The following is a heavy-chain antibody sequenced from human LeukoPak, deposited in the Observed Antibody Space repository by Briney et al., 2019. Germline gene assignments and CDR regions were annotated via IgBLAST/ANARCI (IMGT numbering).Heavy chain of an antibody. Sequence: PGGSLRLSCVASGFTFSSFSMHWVRQAPGNGLEWVAVISHDGSHKSYADSVRGRFTISRDNSKNTLSLQMNTLRPEDTALFYCARDPNRLADYGGDYFDHWGKGTLVTVSS. CDR1: GFTFSSFS. CDR2: ISHDGSHK. CDR3: ARDPNRLADYGGDYFDH. V-gene: IGHV3-30*04. D-gene: IGHD4-23*01. J-gene: IGHJ4*02.